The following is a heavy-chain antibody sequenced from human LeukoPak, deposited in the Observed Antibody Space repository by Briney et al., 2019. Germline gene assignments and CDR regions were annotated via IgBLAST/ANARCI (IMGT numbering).Heavy chain of an antibody. CDR3: ARIGATFPHYYMDV. V-gene: IGHV4-39*01. D-gene: IGHD5-12*01. CDR1: GGSISVGNYY. J-gene: IGHJ6*03. Sequence: SETLSLTCTVSGGSISVGNYYWGWIRQPPGKGLEWIGNIFYDGSTYYNPSLESRVTISVDTSRNQFSLKLSSVTAADTAVYYCARIGATFPHYYMDVWGKGTTVTVSS. CDR2: IFYDGST.